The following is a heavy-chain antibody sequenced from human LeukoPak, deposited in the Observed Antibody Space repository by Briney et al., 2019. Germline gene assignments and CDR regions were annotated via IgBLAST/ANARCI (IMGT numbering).Heavy chain of an antibody. CDR1: GFTFSSYS. J-gene: IGHJ4*02. Sequence: GGSLRLSCAASGFTFSSYSMNWVCQAPGKGLEWVSSISSSSSYIFYADSVKGRFTISRDNAKNSLYLQMNSLRAEDTAVYYCARDRGDRFDYWGQGTLVTVSS. V-gene: IGHV3-21*01. CDR2: ISSSSSYI. D-gene: IGHD4-17*01. CDR3: ARDRGDRFDY.